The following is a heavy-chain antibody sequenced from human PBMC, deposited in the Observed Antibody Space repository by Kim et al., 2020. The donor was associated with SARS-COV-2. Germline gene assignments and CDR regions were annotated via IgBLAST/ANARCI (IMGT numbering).Heavy chain of an antibody. CDR1: GFSFSSYS. J-gene: IGHJ4*02. Sequence: GGSLRLSCAASGFSFSSYSMNWVRQAPGKGLEWISYISTSSSTKDYADSVKGRFTISRDNAKNSLYLQMNSLRDEDTAVYYCARASGYSYGYSDYWGQGTLVTVSS. CDR3: ARASGYSYGYSDY. CDR2: ISTSSSTK. D-gene: IGHD5-18*01. V-gene: IGHV3-48*02.